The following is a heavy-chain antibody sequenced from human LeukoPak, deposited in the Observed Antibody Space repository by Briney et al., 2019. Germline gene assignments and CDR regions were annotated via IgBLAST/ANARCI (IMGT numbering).Heavy chain of an antibody. V-gene: IGHV1-2*02. CDR3: ARDRGPYYFDY. CDR2: INPNSGGT. Sequence: GASVNVSFKSSVYTFTVYYMHWVRQAPGQGLEWMGWINPNSGGTNYAQKFQGRVTMTRDTSINTAYMELSRLTSDDTAVYYCARDRGPYYFDYWGQGTLVTVSS. D-gene: IGHD3-10*01. J-gene: IGHJ4*02. CDR1: VYTFTVYY.